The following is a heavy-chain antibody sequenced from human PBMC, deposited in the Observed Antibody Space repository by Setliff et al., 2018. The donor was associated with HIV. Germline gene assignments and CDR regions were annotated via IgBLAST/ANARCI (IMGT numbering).Heavy chain of an antibody. CDR1: GGSFSTYY. V-gene: IGHV4-34*01. CDR3: ARDPHYFDRSGYFSWFYFDY. J-gene: IGHJ4*02. D-gene: IGHD3-22*01. CDR2: ISHSGSA. Sequence: SETLSLTCAVYGGSFSTYYWSWIRQPPGKGLEYIGKISHSGSATYNASLKTRVTMSVDRSKNQFSLRLTSVTAADTAVYYCARDPHYFDRSGYFSWFYFDYWGQGKLVTVS.